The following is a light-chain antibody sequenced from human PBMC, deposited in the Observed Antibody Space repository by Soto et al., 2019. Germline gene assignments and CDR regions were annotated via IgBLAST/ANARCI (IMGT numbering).Light chain of an antibody. CDR2: RTS. Sequence: EIVMTHSPATLSVSPGERATLSCRASQSISSNLAWYQQKPGQAPRLLMFRTSSRATGFPARFSGSGSGTEFNLTISSLQSEDFGLYYCQQANSFPLTFGGGTKVDIK. CDR1: QSISSN. V-gene: IGKV3-15*01. J-gene: IGKJ4*01. CDR3: QQANSFPLT.